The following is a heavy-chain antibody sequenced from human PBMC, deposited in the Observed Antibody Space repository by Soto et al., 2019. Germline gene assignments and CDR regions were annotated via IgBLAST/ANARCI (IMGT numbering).Heavy chain of an antibody. CDR2: MNPNNLDT. J-gene: IGHJ4*02. Sequence: ASVKVSCKASGYTFTRYNINWVRQATGQGLEWMGWMNPNNLDTASAQQFQGRVTMTTDTSINTAYLELSSLRSDDTAVYYCARGHPPGHWGQRILVAVSS. CDR1: GYTFTRYN. CDR3: ARGHPPGH. V-gene: IGHV1-8*01.